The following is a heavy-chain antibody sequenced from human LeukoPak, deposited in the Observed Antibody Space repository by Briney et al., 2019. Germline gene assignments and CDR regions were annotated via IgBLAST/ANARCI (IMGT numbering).Heavy chain of an antibody. Sequence: PEGSLRLSCAASGFTFSTYSMNWVRQAPGKGLEWVSYISSSSRAIYYADSVKGRFTISRDNAKNSLYLQMNSLRHEDTAVYYCARKSDYGSSGYHNWFDLWGQGTLVTVSS. V-gene: IGHV3-48*02. CDR1: GFTFSTYS. CDR3: ARKSDYGSSGYHNWFDL. J-gene: IGHJ5*02. D-gene: IGHD3-22*01. CDR2: ISSSSRAI.